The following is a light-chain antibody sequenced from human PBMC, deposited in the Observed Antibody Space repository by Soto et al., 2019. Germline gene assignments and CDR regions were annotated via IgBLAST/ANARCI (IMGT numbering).Light chain of an antibody. V-gene: IGKV1-12*01. CDR1: QGISYF. Sequence: DIQMTQSPSSVSASVGDRVTVTCRASQGISYFLAWYQQKPGKPPKLLISAASTLQSGVPSRFSGSGSGTDFTLTITNLQPEDFATYYCQQANSFPFTFGGGTKVEIK. CDR3: QQANSFPFT. J-gene: IGKJ4*01. CDR2: AAS.